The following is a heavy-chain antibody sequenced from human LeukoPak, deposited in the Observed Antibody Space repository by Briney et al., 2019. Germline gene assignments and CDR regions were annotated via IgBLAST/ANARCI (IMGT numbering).Heavy chain of an antibody. V-gene: IGHV3-48*03. CDR1: GFTFSSYE. CDR3: ARRGVTVSILTGSFDY. J-gene: IGHJ4*02. D-gene: IGHD3-9*01. CDR2: ISSSGSTT. Sequence: GGSLRLSCAASGFTFSSYEMNWVRQAPGKGLEWVSYISSSGSTTHHADSVKGRFTISRDNAKNSLNLQMNSLRVEDTAVYYCARRGVTVSILTGSFDYWGQGTLVTVSS.